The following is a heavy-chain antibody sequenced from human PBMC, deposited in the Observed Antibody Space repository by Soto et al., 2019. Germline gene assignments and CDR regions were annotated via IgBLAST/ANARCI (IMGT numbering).Heavy chain of an antibody. D-gene: IGHD6-13*01. J-gene: IGHJ6*02. CDR3: ARDSSWYGSSYYYYGMDV. Sequence: SAKVTCKASGCTFSSYAISWVRQDPGQGLEWMGGIIPIFGTANYAQKFQGRVTITADESTSTAYMELSSLRSEDTAVYYCARDSSWYGSSYYYYGMDVWGQGTTVTVS. CDR2: IIPIFGTA. V-gene: IGHV1-69*13. CDR1: GCTFSSYA.